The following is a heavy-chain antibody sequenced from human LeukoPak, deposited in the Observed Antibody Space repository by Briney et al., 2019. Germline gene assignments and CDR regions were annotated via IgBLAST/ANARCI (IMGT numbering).Heavy chain of an antibody. V-gene: IGHV3-7*03. D-gene: IGHD2-2*01. Sequence: GGSLRLSCAASGFTFSNYWMTWVRQAPGKGLEWVANIKQDGSEKYYVDSVKGRFTISRDNAKNSLYLQMNSLRAEDTAVYYCARDCSSANCSFDYWGQGTLVTVSS. CDR3: ARDCSSANCSFDY. CDR1: GFTFSNYW. CDR2: IKQDGSEK. J-gene: IGHJ4*02.